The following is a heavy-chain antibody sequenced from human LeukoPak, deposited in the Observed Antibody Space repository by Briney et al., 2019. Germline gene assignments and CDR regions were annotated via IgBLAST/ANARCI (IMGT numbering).Heavy chain of an antibody. Sequence: GGSLRLSCAASGNYWMHWVRQAPGKGLVWVSRINSDGSSTSYADSVKGRFTISRDNAKNTLYLQMNSLRAEDTAVYYCARDMRVVVISYYYYYGMDVWGQGTTVTVSS. J-gene: IGHJ6*02. D-gene: IGHD3-22*01. CDR1: GNYW. CDR2: INSDGSST. CDR3: ARDMRVVVISYYYYYGMDV. V-gene: IGHV3-74*01.